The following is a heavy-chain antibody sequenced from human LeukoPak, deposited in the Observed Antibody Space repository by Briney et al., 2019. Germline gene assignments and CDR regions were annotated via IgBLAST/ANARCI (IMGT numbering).Heavy chain of an antibody. CDR2: ISHSGGT. CDR3: ARTLDTSGYFRNFDY. J-gene: IGHJ4*02. V-gene: IGHV4-34*01. CDR1: GASFSGYY. Sequence: SETLSLTCAIYGASFSGYYWNWIRQPPGKGLEWIGEISHSGGTNYNPSLKSRVTISADTSKNQFSLTLSYTTAADTAVYYCARTLDTSGYFRNFDYWGQGSLVTVSS. D-gene: IGHD3-22*01.